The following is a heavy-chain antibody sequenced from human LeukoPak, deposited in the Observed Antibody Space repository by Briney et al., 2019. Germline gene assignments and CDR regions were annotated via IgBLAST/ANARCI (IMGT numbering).Heavy chain of an antibody. Sequence: SETLSLTCTVSGGSISSSSYYWGWIRQPPGKGLEWIGYIYYSGSTNYNPSLKSRVTISVDTSKNQFSLKLSSVTAADTAVYYCAREGGGSGYYLKRSYYFDYWGQGTLVTVSS. V-gene: IGHV4-61*01. CDR1: GGSISSSSYY. J-gene: IGHJ4*02. CDR2: IYYSGST. CDR3: AREGGGSGYYLKRSYYFDY. D-gene: IGHD3-22*01.